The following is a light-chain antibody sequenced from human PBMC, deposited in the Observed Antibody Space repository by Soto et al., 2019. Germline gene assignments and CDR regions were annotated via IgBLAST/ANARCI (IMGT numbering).Light chain of an antibody. V-gene: IGLV2-8*01. J-gene: IGLJ3*02. CDR3: GSFAGPVWV. CDR2: EVT. CDR1: SSDIGGYDH. Sequence: QSALTQPPSASGSPGQSVTISCTGTSSDIGGYDHVSWYRQDPGKAPKVMIYEVTKRPSGVPDRFSGSKAGNTASLTVLGLQAEDEANYYCGSFAGPVWVFGGGTKLTV.